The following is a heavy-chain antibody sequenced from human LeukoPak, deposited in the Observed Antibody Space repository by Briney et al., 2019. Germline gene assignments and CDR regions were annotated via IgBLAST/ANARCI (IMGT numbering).Heavy chain of an antibody. Sequence: PGGSLRLSCAVSGFTFSGYNMNWVRQAPGKGLGWIAYISSTSVIYYADSLKGRFTISRDNAKNSLYLQMNSLRVDDTAVYYCAREGDGGNSGFAYWGQGTLVTVSS. D-gene: IGHD4-23*01. CDR2: ISSTSVI. V-gene: IGHV3-48*01. J-gene: IGHJ4*02. CDR3: AREGDGGNSGFAY. CDR1: GFTFSGYN.